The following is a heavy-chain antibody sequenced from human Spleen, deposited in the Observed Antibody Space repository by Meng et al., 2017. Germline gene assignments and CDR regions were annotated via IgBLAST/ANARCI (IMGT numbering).Heavy chain of an antibody. CDR2: ISGSGGST. CDR1: GFTFNSYA. Sequence: GESLKISCAASGFTFNSYAMSWVRQAPGKGLEWVSTISGSGGSTYYTDSVKGRFTISRDTSKNTLYLQMNTLRAEDRALYYCAKGVTYYYDSSGSYPTYFDYWGQGTLVTVSS. J-gene: IGHJ4*02. CDR3: AKGVTYYYDSSGSYPTYFDY. V-gene: IGHV3-23*01. D-gene: IGHD3-22*01.